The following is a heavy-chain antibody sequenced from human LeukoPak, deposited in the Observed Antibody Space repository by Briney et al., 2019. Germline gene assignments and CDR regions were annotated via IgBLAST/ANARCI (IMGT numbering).Heavy chain of an antibody. J-gene: IGHJ4*02. CDR3: VPLGYCSSTTCDDTDY. V-gene: IGHV3-23*01. Sequence: PGGSLRLSCEASGFIFRSYAMSWVRQAPGKGLEWVSTITSSDGSTYYADSVKGRFTISRDNSKKTLYLQMNRLRAEDTAVYYCVPLGYCSSTTCDDTDYWGQGTLVTVSS. D-gene: IGHD2-2*01. CDR2: ITSSDGST. CDR1: GFIFRSYA.